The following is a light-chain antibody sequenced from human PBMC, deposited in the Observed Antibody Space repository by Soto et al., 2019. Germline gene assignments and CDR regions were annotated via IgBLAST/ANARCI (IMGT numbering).Light chain of an antibody. CDR2: DVS. Sequence: SALTQPASVSGSAGQSITISCTGTSSDVGGYNYVSWYQQHPGKAPKLMIYDVSNRPSGVSNRFSGSKSGNTASLTISGLQAEDEADYYCSSYTSSSTQVFGTGTRSPS. V-gene: IGLV2-14*01. CDR1: SSDVGGYNY. J-gene: IGLJ1*01. CDR3: SSYTSSSTQV.